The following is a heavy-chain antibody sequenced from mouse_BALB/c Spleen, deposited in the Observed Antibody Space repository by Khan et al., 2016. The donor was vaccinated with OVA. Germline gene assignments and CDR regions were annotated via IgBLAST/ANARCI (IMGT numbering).Heavy chain of an antibody. V-gene: IGHV5-6-5*01. Sequence: VQLKESGGDLVKPGGSLKLSCAVSGFTFSNYVMSWVRQTPEKRLEWVASISSGGTTAYPDSVKGRFTISRDTARNIMYLQMSSLRSEDTAMYYWAREAYRYDEYYFDYWGQGSTLTVSS. D-gene: IGHD2-14*01. CDR3: AREAYRYDEYYFDY. CDR2: ISSGGTT. J-gene: IGHJ2*01. CDR1: GFTFSNYV.